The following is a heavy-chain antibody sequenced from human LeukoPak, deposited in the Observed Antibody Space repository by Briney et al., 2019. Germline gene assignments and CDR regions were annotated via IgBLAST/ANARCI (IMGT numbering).Heavy chain of an antibody. CDR3: ARGQDIVVVPAHNWFDP. CDR2: ISAYNGNT. Sequence: VASVKVSCKASGYTFTSYGISWVRQAPGQGLEWMGWISAYNGNTNYAQKLQGRVTMTTDTSTSTAYMELRCLRSDDTAVYYCARGQDIVVVPAHNWFDPWGQGTLVTVSS. D-gene: IGHD2-2*01. CDR1: GYTFTSYG. V-gene: IGHV1-18*01. J-gene: IGHJ5*02.